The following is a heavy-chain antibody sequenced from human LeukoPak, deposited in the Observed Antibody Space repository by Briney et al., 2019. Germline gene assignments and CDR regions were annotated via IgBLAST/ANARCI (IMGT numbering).Heavy chain of an antibody. D-gene: IGHD3-10*01. J-gene: IGHJ4*02. Sequence: GGSLRLSCAASGFTVSSNYMSWVRQAPGKGLEWVSVIYSGGSTYYADSVKGRFTISRDNSKNTLNLQMNSLRAEDAAVYYCARGRSTDFEYWGQGTLVTVSS. CDR2: IYSGGST. V-gene: IGHV3-66*01. CDR3: ARGRSTDFEY. CDR1: GFTVSSNY.